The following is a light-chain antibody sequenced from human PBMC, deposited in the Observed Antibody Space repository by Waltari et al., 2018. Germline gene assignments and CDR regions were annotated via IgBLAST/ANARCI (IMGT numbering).Light chain of an antibody. CDR2: SAS. CDR3: QQYDVWPYT. J-gene: IGKJ2*01. V-gene: IGKV3-15*01. CDR1: QSVRSN. Sequence: EIVVTQSPAALSVSPGERVTLSCRASQSVRSNLAWYQQNPGQAPRLLIYSASTRATGIPARFSGYVSGAESTLTISSLQSEDFAIYYCQQYDVWPYTFGQGTKLDIK.